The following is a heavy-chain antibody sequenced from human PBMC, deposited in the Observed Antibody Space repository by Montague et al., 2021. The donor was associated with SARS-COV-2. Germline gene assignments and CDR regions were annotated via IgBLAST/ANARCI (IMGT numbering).Heavy chain of an antibody. J-gene: IGHJ1*01. CDR2: IDYSGNT. Sequence: SETLSLTCTVSPVSDGPIRGSTYSWGWIRQSPGKGLEWIGSIDYSGNTDYNPSLKSRVTMSEDTSKSQLSLRVRSVTAADTAIYYCARDSYSRSWFKYWGQGTLVTVSS. D-gene: IGHD6-13*01. V-gene: IGHV4-39*02. CDR1: PVSDGPIRGSTYS. CDR3: ARDSYSRSWFKY.